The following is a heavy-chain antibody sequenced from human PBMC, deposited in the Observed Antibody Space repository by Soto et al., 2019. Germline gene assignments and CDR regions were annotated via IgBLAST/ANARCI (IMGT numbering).Heavy chain of an antibody. D-gene: IGHD6-6*01. V-gene: IGHV4-39*01. CDR3: ARQTAEYSSPLLGSYGMDV. J-gene: IGHJ6*02. Sequence: SETLSLTCTVSGGSISSSSYYWGWIRQPPGKGLEWIGSIYYSGSTYYNPSLKSRVTISVDTSKNLFSLKRSSVTAADTAVYYCARQTAEYSSPLLGSYGMDVWGQGTTVTVSS. CDR1: GGSISSSSYY. CDR2: IYYSGST.